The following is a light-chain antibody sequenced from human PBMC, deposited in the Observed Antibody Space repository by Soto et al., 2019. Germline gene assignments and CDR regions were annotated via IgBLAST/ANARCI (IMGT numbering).Light chain of an antibody. J-gene: IGKJ1*01. CDR2: DAS. Sequence: EIVLTQSPATLSLSPGERATLSCRARQSVGGYLAWYQHKPGQAPRLLIYDASNRATGIPARFSGSGSGTDFTLTISSLEPEDFAVYYCHQRSDWPWTFGQGTKVEIK. V-gene: IGKV3-11*01. CDR3: HQRSDWPWT. CDR1: QSVGGY.